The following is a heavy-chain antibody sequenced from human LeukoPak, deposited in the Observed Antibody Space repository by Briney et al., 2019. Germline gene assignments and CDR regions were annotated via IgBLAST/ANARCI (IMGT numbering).Heavy chain of an antibody. J-gene: IGHJ4*02. Sequence: PSQTLSLTCAVSGGSISSGGFSWSWIRQPPGKGLEWIGNIYYSGSAYYNPSLKSRVTISVDTSKNQFSLKLSSVTAADTAVYYCAREGSSWSFDYWGQGTLVTVSS. CDR2: IYYSGSA. D-gene: IGHD6-13*01. CDR3: AREGSSWSFDY. CDR1: GGSISSGGFS. V-gene: IGHV4-30-4*07.